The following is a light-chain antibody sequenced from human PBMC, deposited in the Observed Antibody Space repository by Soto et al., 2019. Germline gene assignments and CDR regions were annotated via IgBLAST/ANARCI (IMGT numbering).Light chain of an antibody. CDR3: SSYTSSSTLPYV. CDR2: DVR. CDR1: SSDVGGYNY. J-gene: IGLJ1*01. V-gene: IGLV2-14*01. Sequence: QSALTQPASVSGSPGQSITISCTGTSSDVGGYNYVSWYQQHPGKAPKLMIYDVRNRPSGVSNRFSGSKSGNTASLTISGLQAEDESDYYCSSYTSSSTLPYVFGTGTKVTVL.